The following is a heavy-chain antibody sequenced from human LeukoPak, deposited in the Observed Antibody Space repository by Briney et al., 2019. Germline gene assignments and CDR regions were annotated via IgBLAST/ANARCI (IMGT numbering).Heavy chain of an antibody. CDR1: GFTFSSYS. CDR2: ISGSGDAT. D-gene: IGHD1-26*01. Sequence: GGSLRLSCAASGFTFSSYSMNWVRQAPGKGLEWVSAISGSGDATYYADSVRGRFIISRDNFRNTLFLHLKDLRAEDTAIYYCAKDRGELPPSYFDYWGQGTLVTVSS. CDR3: AKDRGELPPSYFDY. J-gene: IGHJ4*02. V-gene: IGHV3-23*01.